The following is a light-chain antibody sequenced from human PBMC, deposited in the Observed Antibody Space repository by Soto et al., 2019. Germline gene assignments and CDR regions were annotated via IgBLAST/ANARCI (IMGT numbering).Light chain of an antibody. J-gene: IGKJ4*01. CDR2: WAS. Sequence: DIVMTQSPDSLAVSLGERATINCKSSQSVLYSSVNENYLAWYQQKPGQPPKLLIYWASTRESGVPDRFSGSGSGTDFTLTSSSLQAEDVAVYYCQQYYSTPLTFGEGTKVSIK. CDR1: QSVLYSSVNENY. V-gene: IGKV4-1*01. CDR3: QQYYSTPLT.